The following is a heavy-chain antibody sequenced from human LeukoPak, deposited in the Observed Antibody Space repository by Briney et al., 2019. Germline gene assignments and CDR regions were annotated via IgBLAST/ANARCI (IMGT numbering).Heavy chain of an antibody. CDR3: ARGLQYHEPLYFDS. V-gene: IGHV3-21*01. CDR2: ISRSSSSI. CDR1: GLTFSMYS. Sequence: KPGGSLTLSCGPSGLTFSMYSVKCARQARGEGREWVSYISRSSSSISYPDSVKCRFTISRDNAKNSLYLQMNSLRDEDSAVYYCARGLQYHEPLYFDSWGQGTLVTVSS. D-gene: IGHD4-11*01. J-gene: IGHJ4*02.